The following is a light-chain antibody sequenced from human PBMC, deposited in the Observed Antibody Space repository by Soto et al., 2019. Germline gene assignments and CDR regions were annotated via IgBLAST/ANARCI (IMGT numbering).Light chain of an antibody. Sequence: DIQMTQSPSTLSASVGDRVTITCRASQSISSWLAWYQQKPGKAPKLLLYDASSLESGVPSRFSCSGSGTEFALTISSLQPDDFATYFCQQYNSLWTFGQGTKVEIK. CDR1: QSISSW. CDR3: QQYNSLWT. V-gene: IGKV1-5*01. J-gene: IGKJ1*01. CDR2: DAS.